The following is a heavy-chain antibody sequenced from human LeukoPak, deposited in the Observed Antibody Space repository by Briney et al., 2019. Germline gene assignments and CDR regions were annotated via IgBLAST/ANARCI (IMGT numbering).Heavy chain of an antibody. V-gene: IGHV3-23*01. Sequence: GGSLRLSCAASGFTFSSYGMNWVRQAPGKGLEWVSGIGGSGIRTYYADSVKGRFTISRDNSKNTLYLQMNSLRAEDTAVYYCAKGGDIVATIIDYWGQGTLVTVSS. CDR2: IGGSGIRT. CDR1: GFTFSSYG. D-gene: IGHD5-12*01. J-gene: IGHJ4*02. CDR3: AKGGDIVATIIDY.